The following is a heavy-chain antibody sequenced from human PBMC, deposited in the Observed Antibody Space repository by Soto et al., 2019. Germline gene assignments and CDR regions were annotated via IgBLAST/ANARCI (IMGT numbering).Heavy chain of an antibody. J-gene: IGHJ4*02. D-gene: IGHD2-2*01. CDR1: GGSFSGYY. CDR3: ARLPDQRVPRNFDY. V-gene: IGHV4-34*12. CDR2: IILSGST. Sequence: PSETLSLTCAVYGGSFSGYYWSWIRQPPGKGLDWIGEIILSGSTNYNPSLKSRVTISVDTSKNQFSLKLSSVTAADTVVYYCARLPDQRVPRNFDYWGQGTLVTVSS.